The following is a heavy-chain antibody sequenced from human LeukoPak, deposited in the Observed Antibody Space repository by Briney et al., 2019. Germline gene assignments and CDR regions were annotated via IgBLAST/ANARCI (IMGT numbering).Heavy chain of an antibody. V-gene: IGHV5-51*01. CDR3: ARPGYRSRYFDY. D-gene: IGHD6-19*01. J-gene: IGHJ4*02. CDR1: GYSFTTYW. Sequence: GESLKISCKGSGYSFTTYWIGWVRQMPGKGLEWMGIINPGDSETMYSPSFQGQVTISADKSITTAYPQWSSLKASDTAMYYCARPGYRSRYFDYWGQGTLVTVSS. CDR2: INPGDSET.